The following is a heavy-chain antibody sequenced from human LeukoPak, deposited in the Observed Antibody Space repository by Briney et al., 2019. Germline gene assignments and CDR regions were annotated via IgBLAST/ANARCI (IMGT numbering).Heavy chain of an antibody. CDR1: GGSISSSSYY. Sequence: PSETLSLTRTVSGGSISSSSYYWGWIRQPPGKGLEWIGSIYYSGSTYYNPSLKSRATISVDTSKNQFSLKLSSVTAADTAVYYCARQGAATVTTTYYFDYWGQGTLVTVSS. CDR2: IYYSGST. D-gene: IGHD4-17*01. J-gene: IGHJ4*02. CDR3: ARQGAATVTTTYYFDY. V-gene: IGHV4-39*01.